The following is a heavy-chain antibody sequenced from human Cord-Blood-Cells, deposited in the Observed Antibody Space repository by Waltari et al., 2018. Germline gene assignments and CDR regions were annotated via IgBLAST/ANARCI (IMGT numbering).Heavy chain of an antibody. CDR3: ARVAVYGDVFDY. J-gene: IGHJ4*02. D-gene: IGHD4-17*01. CDR1: GFTFSSSW. CDR2: INSDGIST. V-gene: IGHV3-74*01. Sequence: EVQLVESGGGLVQPGGSLRLSCAASGFTFSSSWMHWVRQAPGKGLVWVSRINSDGISTSYADSVKGRFTISRDNAKNTLYLQMNSLRAEDTAVYYCARVAVYGDVFDYWDQGTLVTVSS.